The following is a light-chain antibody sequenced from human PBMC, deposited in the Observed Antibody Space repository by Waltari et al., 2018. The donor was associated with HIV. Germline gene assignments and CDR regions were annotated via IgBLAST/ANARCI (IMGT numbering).Light chain of an antibody. CDR1: STDVGDYNH. J-gene: IGLJ1*01. CDR2: DVT. V-gene: IGLV2-14*03. CDR3: TAYKYSTRSYV. Sequence: QSALTQPASVSGSPGQSITISCIGSSTDVGDYNHVAWYQQHPDKAPKLLIYDVTNRPPGVSNRFSCSKSGNTASLAISGLQAEDEADYFCTAYKYSTRSYVFGTGTKVTVL.